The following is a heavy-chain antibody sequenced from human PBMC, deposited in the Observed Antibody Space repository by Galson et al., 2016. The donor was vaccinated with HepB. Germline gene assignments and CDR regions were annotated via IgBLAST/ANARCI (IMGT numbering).Heavy chain of an antibody. CDR1: GFTFTSHA. J-gene: IGHJ5*02. CDR2: ISYDGSNK. CDR3: AKDLCSDGSCNLGWFDP. V-gene: IGHV3-30*18. D-gene: IGHD2-15*01. Sequence: SLRLSCAASGFTFTSHAVHWVRQAPGQGLQWVAVISYDGSNKYYEASVKGRFTISRENPKNTLYLQMNSLTTEDTSVYSFAKDLCSDGSCNLGWFDPWGQGTLVTVSS.